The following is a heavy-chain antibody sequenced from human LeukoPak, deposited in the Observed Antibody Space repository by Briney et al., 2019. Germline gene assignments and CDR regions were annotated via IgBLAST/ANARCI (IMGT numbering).Heavy chain of an antibody. Sequence: SETLSLTCAVYGGSFSGYYWSWIRQPPGKGLEWIGEINHSGSTNYNPSLKSRVTISVDTSKNQFSLKLSSVTAADTAVYYCARFSTYYYYYGMDVWGQGTTVTVSS. CDR1: GGSFSGYY. V-gene: IGHV4-34*01. D-gene: IGHD2-2*01. CDR2: INHSGST. J-gene: IGHJ6*02. CDR3: ARFSTYYYYYGMDV.